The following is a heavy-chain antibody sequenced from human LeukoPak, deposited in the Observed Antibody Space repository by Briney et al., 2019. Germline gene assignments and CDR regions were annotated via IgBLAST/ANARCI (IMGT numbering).Heavy chain of an antibody. CDR1: GGTFSSYA. D-gene: IGHD3-10*01. V-gene: IGHV1-69*01. J-gene: IGHJ4*02. CDR2: IIPIFGTA. CDR3: ARTEASDYYGSGSYSYIDY. Sequence: GSSVKVSCTASGGTFSSYAISWVRQAPGQGLEWMGGIIPIFGTANYAQKFQGRVTITADESTSTAYMELSSLRSEDTAVYYCARTEASDYYGSGSYSYIDYWGQGTLVTVSS.